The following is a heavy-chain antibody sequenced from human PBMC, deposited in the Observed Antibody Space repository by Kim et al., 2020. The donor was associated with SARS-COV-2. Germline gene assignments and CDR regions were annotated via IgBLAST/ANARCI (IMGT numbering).Heavy chain of an antibody. CDR3: ARDGYGGWFGANHHERGMDV. CDR1: GFTFSSYA. Sequence: GGSLRLSCAASGFTFSSYAMHWVRQAPGKGLEWVAVISYDGSNKYYADSVKGRFTISRDNSKNALYLQMNSLRAEDTAGYYCARDGYGGWFGANHHERGMDVWGQGTTVTVSS. V-gene: IGHV3-30*04. J-gene: IGHJ6*02. D-gene: IGHD3-10*01. CDR2: ISYDGSNK.